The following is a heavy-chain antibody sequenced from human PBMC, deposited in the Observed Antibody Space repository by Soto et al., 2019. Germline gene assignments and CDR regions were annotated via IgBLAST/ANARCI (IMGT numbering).Heavy chain of an antibody. Sequence: SQTLSLTCAVYGGSFSGYYWSWIRQPPGKGLEWIGEINHSGSTTYNPSLKSRVTISLDTSKNQFSLKLSSVTAADTAVYYCARERITANADAFDIWGQGTMVTVSS. J-gene: IGHJ3*02. V-gene: IGHV4-34*01. D-gene: IGHD1-20*01. CDR3: ARERITANADAFDI. CDR1: GGSFSGYY. CDR2: INHSGST.